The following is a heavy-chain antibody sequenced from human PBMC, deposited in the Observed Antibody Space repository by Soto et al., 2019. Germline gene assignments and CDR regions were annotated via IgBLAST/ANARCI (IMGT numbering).Heavy chain of an antibody. CDR3: ARERSPGYLSGVRGMDV. CDR1: GGSISSYY. V-gene: IGHV4-59*01. J-gene: IGHJ6*02. CDR2: IYYSGST. D-gene: IGHD3-22*01. Sequence: QVQLQESGPGLVKPSETLSLTCTVSGGSISSYYWSWIRQPPGKGLEWIGYIYYSGSTNYNPSLKSRVTISVDTSKNQFSLKLSSVTAADTAVYYCARERSPGYLSGVRGMDVWGQGTTVTVSS.